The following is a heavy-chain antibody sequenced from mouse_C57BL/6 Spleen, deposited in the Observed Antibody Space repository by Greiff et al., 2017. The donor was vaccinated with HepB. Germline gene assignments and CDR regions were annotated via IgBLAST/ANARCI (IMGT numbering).Heavy chain of an antibody. V-gene: IGHV1-82*01. D-gene: IGHD2-4*01. CDR3: ARPSYYDYDAWFAY. Sequence: VQLQESGPELVKPGASVKISCKASGYAFSSSWMNWVKQRPGKGLEWIGRIYPGDGDTNYNGKFKGKATLTADKSSSTAYMQLSSLTSEDSAVYFCARPSYYDYDAWFAYWGQGTLVTVSA. CDR1: GYAFSSSW. J-gene: IGHJ3*01. CDR2: IYPGDGDT.